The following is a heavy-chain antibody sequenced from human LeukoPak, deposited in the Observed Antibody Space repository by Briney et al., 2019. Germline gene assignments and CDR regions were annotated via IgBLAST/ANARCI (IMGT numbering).Heavy chain of an antibody. J-gene: IGHJ5*02. V-gene: IGHV3-7*01. Sequence: SGGSLRLSCAASGFTFSSYWMSWVRQAPGKGLEWVANIKQDGSEKYYVDSVKGRFTISRDNAKNSLYLQMNSLRAEDTAVYYCARDRYFWSGYYSNWFDPWGQGTLVTVSS. D-gene: IGHD3-3*01. CDR1: GFTFSSYW. CDR2: IKQDGSEK. CDR3: ARDRYFWSGYYSNWFDP.